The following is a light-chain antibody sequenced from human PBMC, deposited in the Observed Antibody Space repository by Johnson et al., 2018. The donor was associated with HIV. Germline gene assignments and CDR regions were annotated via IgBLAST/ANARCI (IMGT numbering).Light chain of an antibody. Sequence: QSVLTQPPSVSAAPGQKVTISCSGSSSNIGNNYVSWYQQLPGTAPKLLIYDNNKRPSVIPDRFSGSKSGPSATLGITGLQTGDEADYYCGTWDSSLSALFGTGTKVIVL. CDR2: DNN. CDR1: SSNIGNNY. V-gene: IGLV1-51*01. J-gene: IGLJ1*01. CDR3: GTWDSSLSAL.